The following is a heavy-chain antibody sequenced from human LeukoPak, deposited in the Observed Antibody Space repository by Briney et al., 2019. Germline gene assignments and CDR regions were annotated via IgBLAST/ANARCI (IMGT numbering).Heavy chain of an antibody. CDR1: GGSISSYY. J-gene: IGHJ2*01. CDR3: ARGGVVTAMGTRYWYFDL. D-gene: IGHD2-21*02. V-gene: IGHV4-59*01. CDR2: IYYSGST. Sequence: PSETLSLTCTVSGGSISSYYWSWIRQPSGKGLEWIGYIYYSGSTNYNPSLKSRVTISVDTSKNQFSLKLSSVTAADTAVYYCARGGVVTAMGTRYWYFDLWGRGTLVTVSS.